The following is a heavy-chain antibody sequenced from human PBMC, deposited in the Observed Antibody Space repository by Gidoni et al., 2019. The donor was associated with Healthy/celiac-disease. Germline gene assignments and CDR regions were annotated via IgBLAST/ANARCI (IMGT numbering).Heavy chain of an antibody. CDR3: ARAPIVGATIWEVLDY. J-gene: IGHJ4*02. CDR1: AYTFTSYA. D-gene: IGHD1-26*01. V-gene: IGHV1-3*01. CDR2: INAGNGNT. Sequence: QVQLVQSGAEVKKPGASVKVSCKASAYTFTSYAMHWVRQAPGQRLEWMGWINAGNGNTKYSQKFQGRVTITRDTSASTAYMELSSLRSEDTAVYYCARAPIVGATIWEVLDYWGQGTLVTVSS.